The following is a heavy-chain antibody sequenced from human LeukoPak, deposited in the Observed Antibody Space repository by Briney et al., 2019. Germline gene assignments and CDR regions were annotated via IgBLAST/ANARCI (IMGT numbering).Heavy chain of an antibody. V-gene: IGHV3-33*06. CDR3: AKVGEFETIGNNLDWYFDV. CDR2: IWFDGTET. CDR1: GFTFSNYG. D-gene: IGHD3-16*01. Sequence: PGRSLRLSCAASGFTFSNYGMHWVRQAPGKGLEWLAVIWFDGTETHYGDSVQGRFTISRDNTNNTVYLRMNRVRSEDTGVYYCAKVGEFETIGNNLDWYFDVWGRGTLVTVSS. J-gene: IGHJ2*01.